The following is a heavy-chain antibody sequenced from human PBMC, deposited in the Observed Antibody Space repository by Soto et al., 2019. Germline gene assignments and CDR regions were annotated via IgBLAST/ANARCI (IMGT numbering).Heavy chain of an antibody. V-gene: IGHV2-5*01. CDR3: AHTVAQKVSDY. D-gene: IGHD2-15*01. CDR2: ISWYDDK. J-gene: IGHJ4*02. Sequence: QITFKESGPTLVKPTQTLTLTCTFSGFSLNTDGVGVGWVRQPPRKALEWLALISWYDDKRFSPSLQSTLTITNDTSHNQVVLTMTTIDPVDTATCAYAHTVAQKVSDYWCQGTHVTVCS. CDR1: GFSLNTDGVG.